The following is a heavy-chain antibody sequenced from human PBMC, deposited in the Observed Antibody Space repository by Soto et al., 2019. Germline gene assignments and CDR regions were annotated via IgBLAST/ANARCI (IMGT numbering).Heavy chain of an antibody. Sequence: PGESLKISCKGSGYSFTTYWIAWVRRMPGKGLEWMGIIYPGDSDTRYSPAFQGQVTISADKSITTAYLQWSSLKASDTAIYYCARPGSGSHYGMDVWGQGTTVTVSS. CDR2: IYPGDSDT. J-gene: IGHJ6*02. V-gene: IGHV5-51*01. CDR3: ARPGSGSHYGMDV. CDR1: GYSFTTYW. D-gene: IGHD3-10*01.